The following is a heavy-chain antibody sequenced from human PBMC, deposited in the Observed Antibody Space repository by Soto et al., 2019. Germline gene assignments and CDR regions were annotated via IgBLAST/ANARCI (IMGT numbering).Heavy chain of an antibody. Sequence: SETLSLTCTVSGGSISSSSYYWGWIRQPPGKGLEWIGSIYYSGSTYYNPSLKSRVTISVDTSKNQFSLKLSSVTAADTAVYYCARTGGTTYYYGSGSYDWFDPWGQGTLVTVSS. J-gene: IGHJ5*02. V-gene: IGHV4-39*01. CDR3: ARTGGTTYYYGSGSYDWFDP. CDR1: GGSISSSSYY. CDR2: IYYSGST. D-gene: IGHD3-10*01.